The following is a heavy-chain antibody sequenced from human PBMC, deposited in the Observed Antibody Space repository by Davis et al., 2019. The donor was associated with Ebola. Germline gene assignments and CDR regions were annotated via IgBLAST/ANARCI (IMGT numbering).Heavy chain of an antibody. CDR2: ISGSGGST. D-gene: IGHD3-10*01. Sequence: PGGSLRLSCAASGFTFSSYAMSWVRQAPGKGLEWVSAISGSGGSTYYADSVKGRFTISRDNSKNTLYLQMNSLRAEDTAVYYCAGTSYYYGSDEWVCLAYWGQGTLVTVSS. CDR1: GFTFSSYA. CDR3: AGTSYYYGSDEWVCLAY. V-gene: IGHV3-23*01. J-gene: IGHJ4*02.